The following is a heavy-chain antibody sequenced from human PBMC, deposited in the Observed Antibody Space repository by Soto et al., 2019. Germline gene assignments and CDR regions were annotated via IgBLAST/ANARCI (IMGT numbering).Heavy chain of an antibody. J-gene: IGHJ4*02. CDR2: IKSKTDGGAT. CDR3: STAVENYGSGCYNDY. D-gene: IGHD3-10*01. CDR1: GFTFSNAW. V-gene: IGHV3-15*01. Sequence: GGSLRLSCAASGFTFSNAWMSWVRQAPGKGLEWVGRIKSKTDGGATDYSAPVKGRFTITREDSKNTLYLQMNSLKTEDAAVYYCSTAVENYGSGCYNDYWGQGTLVTVSS.